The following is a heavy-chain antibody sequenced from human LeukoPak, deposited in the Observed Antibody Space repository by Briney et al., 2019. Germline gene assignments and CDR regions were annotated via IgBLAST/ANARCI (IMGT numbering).Heavy chain of an antibody. V-gene: IGHV1-2*02. Sequence: ASVKVSCKASGYTFTDYYMHWVRQAPRQGFEWMGWINPNDGDTNYAQKFQGRVTMTRDTSISTAHMEVSRLRSDDTAVYYCARANFLYCSSSTCLFDYWGQGTLFTVSS. CDR1: GYTFTDYY. CDR2: INPNDGDT. CDR3: ARANFLYCSSSTCLFDY. J-gene: IGHJ4*02. D-gene: IGHD2-2*01.